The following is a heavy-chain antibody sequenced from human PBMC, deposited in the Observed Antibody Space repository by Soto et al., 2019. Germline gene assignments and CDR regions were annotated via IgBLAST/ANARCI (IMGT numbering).Heavy chain of an antibody. V-gene: IGHV3-30-3*01. CDR2: ISYDASNK. Sequence: QVQLVESGGGVVQPGRSLRLSCAASGFTFSDYAMNCVRQAPGKGLEWVTVISYDASNKYYADSVKGRFTISRDNSKNTLYRQMNSLEAEDTAVYYCARDSATVGGVIVPQYYYYGMDVWGQGTTVTVSS. CDR1: GFTFSDYA. J-gene: IGHJ6*02. CDR3: ARDSATVGGVIVPQYYYYGMDV. D-gene: IGHD3-16*02.